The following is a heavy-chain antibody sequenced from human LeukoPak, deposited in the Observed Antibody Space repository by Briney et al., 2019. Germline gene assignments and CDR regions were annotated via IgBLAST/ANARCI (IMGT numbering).Heavy chain of an antibody. J-gene: IGHJ4*02. D-gene: IGHD3-22*01. V-gene: IGHV1-24*01. Sequence: ASVKVSCKVSGYTLTELSMHWVRQAPGKGVEWMGGFDPEDGETIYAQKFQGRVTMTEDTSTDTAYMELSSLRSEDTAVYYCATDRPSYYYDSSGYSYWGQGTLVTVSS. CDR1: GYTLTELS. CDR3: ATDRPSYYYDSSGYSY. CDR2: FDPEDGET.